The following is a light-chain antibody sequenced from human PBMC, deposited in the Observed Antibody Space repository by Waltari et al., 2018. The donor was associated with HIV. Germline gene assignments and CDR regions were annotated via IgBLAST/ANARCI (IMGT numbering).Light chain of an antibody. Sequence: ITCRASQSVSTWLAWYQRKPGKAPKLLIYQASSLQKGVPSRFSGSGSGTQFTLTISSLQPDDFATYYCQQYHTYLTFGQGTDLE. CDR3: QQYHTYLT. CDR1: QSVSTW. V-gene: IGKV1-5*03. CDR2: QAS. J-gene: IGKJ2*01.